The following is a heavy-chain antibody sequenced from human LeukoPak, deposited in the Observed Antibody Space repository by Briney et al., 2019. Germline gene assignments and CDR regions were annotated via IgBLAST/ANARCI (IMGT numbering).Heavy chain of an antibody. D-gene: IGHD5-24*01. CDR2: IYSSGST. Sequence: GGSLRLSCAASGLTVSTNYMSWVRQVPGKGLEWVSLIYSSGSTYYTDSVKGRFTISRDHSKNTLYLQMNSLTAEDTAVYYCARTSLSGDGYKVGYFDYWGQGTLVTVSS. J-gene: IGHJ4*02. CDR1: GLTVSTNY. CDR3: ARTSLSGDGYKVGYFDY. V-gene: IGHV3-53*01.